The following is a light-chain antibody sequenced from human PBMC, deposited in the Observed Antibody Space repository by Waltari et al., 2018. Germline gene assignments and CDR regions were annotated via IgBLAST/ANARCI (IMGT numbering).Light chain of an antibody. Sequence: EIVMTQSPATLSVSTGERATLSCRASQSVSSNLAWYQQKPGQAPRLLIYGASTRATGIPARYSGSGSGTEFTLTISSIQSQEFAIYYCQQYNNGWTFGQGTKVDI. CDR2: GAS. J-gene: IGKJ1*01. CDR3: QQYNNGWT. V-gene: IGKV3-15*01. CDR1: QSVSSN.